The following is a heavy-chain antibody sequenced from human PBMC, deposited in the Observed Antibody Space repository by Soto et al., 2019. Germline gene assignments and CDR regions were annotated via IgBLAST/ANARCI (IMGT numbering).Heavy chain of an antibody. CDR2: ISYGGGTT. CDR1: GFTFSSYA. V-gene: IGHV3-23*01. Sequence: GGSLRLSCAASGFTFSSYAMNWVRQAPGKGLEWVSAISYGGGTTYYADSVKGRFTISRDNSKNTLYLQMNSLRAEDTAVYYCAKNPGYYYDSTGYHFDYWGQGTLVTVSS. CDR3: AKNPGYYYDSTGYHFDY. D-gene: IGHD3-22*01. J-gene: IGHJ4*02.